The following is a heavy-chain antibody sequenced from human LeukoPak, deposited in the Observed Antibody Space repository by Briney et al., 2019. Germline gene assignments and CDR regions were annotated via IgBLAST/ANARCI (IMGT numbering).Heavy chain of an antibody. Sequence: SETLSLTCAVYGGSFSGYYWSWIRQPPGEGLEWIGEINHSGSTNYNPSLKSRVTISVDTSKNQFSLKLSSVTAADTAVYYCVRFYDFWSGYSIWGQGTLVTVSS. D-gene: IGHD3-3*01. V-gene: IGHV4-34*01. CDR1: GGSFSGYY. J-gene: IGHJ4*02. CDR2: INHSGST. CDR3: VRFYDFWSGYSI.